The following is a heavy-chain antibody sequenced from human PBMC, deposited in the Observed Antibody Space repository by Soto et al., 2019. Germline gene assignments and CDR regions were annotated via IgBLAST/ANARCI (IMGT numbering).Heavy chain of an antibody. Sequence: QVQLVQSGSEVKKPGASVTVSCKASGYPFTGYYIHWVRQAPGQGPEWMGWVSPKTGETNYVQKFQGRVNMTPETSTSTAYLELTRLRSDDTAVYYCARRPMWRQVAQDYGMDVWGPGTTVTVS. J-gene: IGHJ6*02. D-gene: IGHD2-15*01. V-gene: IGHV1-2*02. CDR3: ARRPMWRQVAQDYGMDV. CDR1: GYPFTGYY. CDR2: VSPKTGET.